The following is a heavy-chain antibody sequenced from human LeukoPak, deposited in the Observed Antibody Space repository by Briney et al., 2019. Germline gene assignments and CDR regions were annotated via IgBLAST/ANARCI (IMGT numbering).Heavy chain of an antibody. CDR1: GFSFSRYT. Sequence: GGSLRLSCAASGFSFSRYTMSWVRQAPGKGLEWISYISSSSTTIEYADSVKGRFIISRDNAKNSVYLQMNSLRAEDTAVYYCAKAELGVDTFFDYWGQGTLVTVSS. CDR2: ISSSSTTI. D-gene: IGHD3-3*01. V-gene: IGHV3-48*01. CDR3: AKAELGVDTFFDY. J-gene: IGHJ4*02.